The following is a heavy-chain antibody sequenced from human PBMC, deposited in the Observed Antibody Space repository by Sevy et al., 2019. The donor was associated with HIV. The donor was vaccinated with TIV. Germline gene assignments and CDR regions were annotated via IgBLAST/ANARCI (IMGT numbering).Heavy chain of an antibody. J-gene: IGHJ4*02. CDR1: GFTFSNHG. CDR3: ARDWNGGVFDY. V-gene: IGHV3-33*01. Sequence: GESLKISCAASGFTFSNHGMNWVRQAPGKGLEWVAEIWYDGSKQYYPDSVKGRFTISRDKNTLYLQMNSLRAEDTAVYYCARDWNGGVFDYWGLGTLVTVSS. CDR2: IWYDGSKQ. D-gene: IGHD1-1*01.